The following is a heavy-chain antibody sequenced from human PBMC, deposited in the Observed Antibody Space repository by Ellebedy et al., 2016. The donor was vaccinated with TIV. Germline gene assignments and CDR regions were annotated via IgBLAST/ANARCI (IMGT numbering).Heavy chain of an antibody. CDR3: AKDPAAFVGNYYYYGMDV. CDR1: GFTFSSYA. CDR2: ISGSGGST. V-gene: IGHV3-23*01. D-gene: IGHD2-15*01. J-gene: IGHJ6*02. Sequence: GESLKISXAASGFTFSSYAMSWVRQAPGKGLEWVSAISGSGGSTYYADSVKGRFTISRDNSKNTLYLQMNSLRAEDTAVYYCAKDPAAFVGNYYYYGMDVWGQGTTVTVSS.